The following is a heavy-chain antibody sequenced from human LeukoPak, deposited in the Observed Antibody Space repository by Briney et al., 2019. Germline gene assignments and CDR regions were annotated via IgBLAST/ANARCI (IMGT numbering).Heavy chain of an antibody. D-gene: IGHD1-26*01. CDR1: GFTFSSYS. CDR3: ARDRYSGTNLFDY. CDR2: ISSSSSYI. Sequence: GGSLRLSCAASGFTFSSYSMNWVRQAPGKGLEWVSSISSSSSYIYYADSVKGRFTISRDNAKNSLYLQMNSLRAEDTAVYYCARDRYSGTNLFDYWGQGTLVTVSS. J-gene: IGHJ4*02. V-gene: IGHV3-21*01.